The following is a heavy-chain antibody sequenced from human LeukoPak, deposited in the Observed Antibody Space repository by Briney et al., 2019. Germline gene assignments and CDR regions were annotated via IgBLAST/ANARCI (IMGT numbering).Heavy chain of an antibody. V-gene: IGHV3-23*01. D-gene: IGHD4-17*01. J-gene: IGHJ5*02. CDR1: GFTFSSYA. Sequence: PGGSLRLSCAASGFTFSSYAMHWVRQAPGKGLEWVSAISGSGGSTYYADSVEGRFTISRDNSKNTLYLQMNSLRAEDTAVYYCAKTPSPTGNWFDPWGQGTLVTVSS. CDR2: ISGSGGST. CDR3: AKTPSPTGNWFDP.